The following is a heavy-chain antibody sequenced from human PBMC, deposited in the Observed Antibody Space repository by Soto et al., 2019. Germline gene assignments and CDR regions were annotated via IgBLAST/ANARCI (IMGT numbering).Heavy chain of an antibody. CDR3: AGGPVDTAMVNGYFDL. CDR2: IIPIFGTA. D-gene: IGHD5-18*01. V-gene: IGHV1-69*01. J-gene: IGHJ2*01. Sequence: QVQLVQSGAEVKKPGSSVKVSCKASGGTFSSYAISWVRQAPGQGLEWMGGIIPIFGTANYAQKFQGRVTITADESTSTAYMELSSLRSEDTAVYYCAGGPVDTAMVNGYFDLWGRCTLVTVSS. CDR1: GGTFSSYA.